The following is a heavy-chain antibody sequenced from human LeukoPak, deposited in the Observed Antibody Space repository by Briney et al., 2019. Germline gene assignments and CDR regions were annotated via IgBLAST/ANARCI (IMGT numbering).Heavy chain of an antibody. CDR1: GGSISSYS. J-gene: IGHJ3*02. CDR3: ARDSPRYCSGGSCYFYMSAFDI. V-gene: IGHV4-4*07. CDR2: IYTSGGT. D-gene: IGHD2-15*01. Sequence: PSETLSLSCAVSGGSISSYSRSWIRQPAGKGLEWVWRIYTSGGTKYNPSLKSRVTMSVDTSKNQFSLKLSSVTAANTDVYYCARDSPRYCSGGSCYFYMSAFDIWGKGTMATVSS.